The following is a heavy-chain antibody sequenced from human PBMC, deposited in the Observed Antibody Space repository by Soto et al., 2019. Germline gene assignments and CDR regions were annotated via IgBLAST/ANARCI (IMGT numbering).Heavy chain of an antibody. Sequence: QVQLVQSGAEVKKPGSSVKVSCKASGGTFSSYAISWVRQAPGQGLEWMGGIITIFGTANYAQKFQGRVTITEDESTSTAYMELSSLRSEDTAVYYCARADIVVVVAAILDYYYYGMDVWGQVTTVTVSS. D-gene: IGHD2-15*01. CDR1: GGTFSSYA. J-gene: IGHJ6*02. CDR2: IITIFGTA. V-gene: IGHV1-69*12. CDR3: ARADIVVVVAAILDYYYYGMDV.